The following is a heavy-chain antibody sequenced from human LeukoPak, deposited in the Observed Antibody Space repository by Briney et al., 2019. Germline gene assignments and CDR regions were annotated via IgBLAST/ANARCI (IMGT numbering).Heavy chain of an antibody. D-gene: IGHD4-11*01. Sequence: GGSLRLSCVASGFTFSNYWMSWVRQAPGKGLEWVANIKQDGSEIYYVGSVKGRFTISRDNAKSSLYLQTNSLRAEDTAMYYCARGVNRPNYYYYGMDVWGQGTTVTVSS. V-gene: IGHV3-7*01. CDR3: ARGVNRPNYYYYGMDV. CDR2: IKQDGSEI. J-gene: IGHJ6*02. CDR1: GFTFSNYW.